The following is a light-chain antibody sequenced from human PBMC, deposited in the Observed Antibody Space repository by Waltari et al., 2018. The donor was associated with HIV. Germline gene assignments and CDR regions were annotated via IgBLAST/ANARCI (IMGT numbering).Light chain of an antibody. CDR2: EVS. V-gene: IGLV2-23*02. J-gene: IGLJ3*02. CDR1: SSDVGIYNL. Sequence: QSALTQPASVSGSPGQSITISCPGTSSDVGIYNLVSSYQQYPGKAPKLIIYEVSQRPSGVSNRFSGSKSGNTASLTISGLQAEDEADYYCCSYASTSSYVMFGGGTKLTVL. CDR3: CSYASTSSYVM.